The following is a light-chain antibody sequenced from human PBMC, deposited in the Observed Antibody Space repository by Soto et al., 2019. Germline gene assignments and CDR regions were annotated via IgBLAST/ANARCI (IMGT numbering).Light chain of an antibody. J-gene: IGKJ4*01. V-gene: IGKV3-11*01. CDR3: RQTNDWPLT. Sequence: EIVLTQSPATLSLSPGERATLSCRASQSVSSDLAWYQQRPGQAPTLLIYDVSTWATGIPARFSGSGSGTDFPLTISSLKPEGFAAYYGRQTNDWPLTFGGGTKVEIK. CDR2: DVS. CDR1: QSVSSD.